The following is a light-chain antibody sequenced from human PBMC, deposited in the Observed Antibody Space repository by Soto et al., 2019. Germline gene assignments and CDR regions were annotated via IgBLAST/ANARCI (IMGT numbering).Light chain of an antibody. J-gene: IGLJ2*01. V-gene: IGLV4-69*01. Sequence: QPVLTQSPSASASLGASVKLTCTLDSGHRDYAIAWHQQQPEKGPRYLMKLNGDGSHTKGDGIPDRFSGSSSGPERYLTISSLQSEDEADYYCQSWGTGIRVFGGGTKLTVL. CDR3: QSWGTGIRV. CDR2: LNGDGSH. CDR1: SGHRDYA.